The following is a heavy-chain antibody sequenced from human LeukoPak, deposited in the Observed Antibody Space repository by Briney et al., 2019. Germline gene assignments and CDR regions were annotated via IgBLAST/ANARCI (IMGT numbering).Heavy chain of an antibody. CDR2: INPSGGST. Sequence: GASVKVSCKASGYTFTSYYMHWVRQAPGQGLEWMGIINPSGGSTSYAQKFQGRVTMTRDTSTSTVYMELSSLRSEDTAVYYCARAIIYGAKGDAFDIWGQGTMVTVSS. V-gene: IGHV1-46*01. J-gene: IGHJ3*02. D-gene: IGHD4-17*01. CDR3: ARAIIYGAKGDAFDI. CDR1: GYTFTSYY.